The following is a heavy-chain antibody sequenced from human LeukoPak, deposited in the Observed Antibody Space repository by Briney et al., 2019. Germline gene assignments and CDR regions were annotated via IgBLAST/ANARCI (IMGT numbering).Heavy chain of an antibody. V-gene: IGHV1-2*02. D-gene: IGHD1-26*01. Sequence: ASVKVSCKASGYTFTGYYMHWVRQAPGQGLEWMGWINPNSGGTNYAQKFQGRVTMTRDTSISTAYMELSRLRSDDTAVYYCSIVGATTGAFDIWGQGTMVTVSS. CDR2: INPNSGGT. J-gene: IGHJ3*02. CDR3: SIVGATTGAFDI. CDR1: GYTFTGYY.